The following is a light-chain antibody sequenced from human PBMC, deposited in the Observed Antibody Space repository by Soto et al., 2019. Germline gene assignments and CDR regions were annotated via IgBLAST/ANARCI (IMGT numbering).Light chain of an antibody. Sequence: DLQMTQSPSSLSASVGDRVTITCRASQSISSYLNWYQQKPGKAPNLLIYAASSLQSGVPSRFSGSGSGTDFTLTISSLQPEDFATYYCQQSYSTLSWTFGQGTKVEIK. V-gene: IGKV1-39*01. CDR3: QQSYSTLSWT. CDR1: QSISSY. J-gene: IGKJ1*01. CDR2: AAS.